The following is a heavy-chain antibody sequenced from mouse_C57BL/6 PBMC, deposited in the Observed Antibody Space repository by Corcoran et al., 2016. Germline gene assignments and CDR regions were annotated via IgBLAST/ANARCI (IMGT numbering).Heavy chain of an antibody. Sequence: QIQLVQSGPELKKPGETVKISCKASGYTFTTYGMSWVKQAPGKGLKWMGWINTYSGVPTYADDFKGRFAFSLETSASTAYLQINNLKNEDTATYFCARGGTGFDYWGQGTTLTVSS. CDR3: ARGGTGFDY. CDR2: INTYSGVP. CDR1: GYTFTTYG. V-gene: IGHV9-3*01. D-gene: IGHD4-1*01. J-gene: IGHJ2*01.